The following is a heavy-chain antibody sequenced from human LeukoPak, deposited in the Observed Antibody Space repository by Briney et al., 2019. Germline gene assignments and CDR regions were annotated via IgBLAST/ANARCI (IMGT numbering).Heavy chain of an antibody. CDR1: GFTFSSYA. CDR2: ISYDGSNK. D-gene: IGHD1-26*01. J-gene: IGHJ4*02. V-gene: IGHV3-30*18. CDR3: AKDPKWELRGYYFDY. Sequence: GGSLRLSCAASGFTFSSYAMHWVRQAPGKGLEWVALISYDGSNKYYADSVKGRFAISRDNSKNTLYLQMNSLRAEDTALYYCAKDPKWELRGYYFDYWGQGTLVTVSS.